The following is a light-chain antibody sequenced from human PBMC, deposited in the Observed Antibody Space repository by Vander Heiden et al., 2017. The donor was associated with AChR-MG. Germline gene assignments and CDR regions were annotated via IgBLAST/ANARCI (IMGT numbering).Light chain of an antibody. CDR3: MQTLQTPWT. J-gene: IGKJ1*01. CDR1: QSLTKSHGNHY. CDR2: LAF. Sequence: DIVLTQSPPSLPVTPGEPASVSCRSSQSLTKSHGNHYLTWYVQKPGQSPQVLIYLAFHRASGVSDRFSGTDSGAGYKLTISRVEPEDAGTYYCMQTLQTPWTFGQGTKVEIK. V-gene: IGKV2-28*01.